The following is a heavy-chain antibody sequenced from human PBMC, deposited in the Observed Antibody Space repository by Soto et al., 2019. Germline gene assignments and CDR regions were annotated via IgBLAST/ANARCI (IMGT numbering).Heavy chain of an antibody. D-gene: IGHD2-21*02. V-gene: IGHV4-30-4*01. CDR1: GGSISSGDYY. CDR2: IYYSGST. J-gene: IGHJ6*02. CDR3: XXXDCGGDCYHPTGGMDV. Sequence: QVQLQESGPGLVKPSQTLSLTCTVSGGSISSGDYYWSWIRQPPGKGLEWIGYIYYSGSTYYNPSLKSRVTISVDTSKNQFSLXLSSVTAXDXAXYYXXXXDCGGDCYHPTGGMDVWGQGTTVTVSS.